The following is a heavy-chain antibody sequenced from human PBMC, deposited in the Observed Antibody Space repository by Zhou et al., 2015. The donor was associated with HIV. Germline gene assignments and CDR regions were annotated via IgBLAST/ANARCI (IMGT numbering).Heavy chain of an antibody. Sequence: QVQLVQSGAEVKKPGSSVKVSCKASGGTFSSYAISWVRQAPGQGLEWMGGIIPIFGTANYAQKFQGRVTITADESTSTAYMELSSLRSEDTAVYYCARAVSMVRGERYFDGMDVWGQGTTVTVSS. D-gene: IGHD3-10*01. CDR3: ARAVSMVRGERYFDGMDV. V-gene: IGHV1-69*01. CDR1: GGTFSSYA. J-gene: IGHJ6*02. CDR2: IIPIFGTA.